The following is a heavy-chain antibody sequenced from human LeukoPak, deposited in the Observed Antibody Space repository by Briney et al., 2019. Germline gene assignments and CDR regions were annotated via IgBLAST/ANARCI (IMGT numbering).Heavy chain of an antibody. CDR2: IVPILSTT. CDR1: GGSFSNYA. Sequence: SVKVSCKASGGSFSNYAISWVRQAPGQGLEWMGGIVPILSTTNYARKFQGRVTMTAGESTSTAYMELSSLRSDDTAVYYCARGPPPYTEGDLFYYYGRDVWGQGTTVTVSS. J-gene: IGHJ6*02. D-gene: IGHD3-16*01. CDR3: ARGPPPYTEGDLFYYYGRDV. V-gene: IGHV1-69*13.